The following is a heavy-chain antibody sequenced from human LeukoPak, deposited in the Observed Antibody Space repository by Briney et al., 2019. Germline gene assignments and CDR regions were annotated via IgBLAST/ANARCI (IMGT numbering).Heavy chain of an antibody. Sequence: GASVKVSCKASGYTFTSYDINWVRQATGQGLEWMGWMNPNSGNTGYAQKFQGRVTMTRNTSISTAYMELSSLRSEDTAVYYCALTAAVRDAFDIWGQGTMVTVSS. D-gene: IGHD6-13*01. CDR2: MNPNSGNT. J-gene: IGHJ3*02. CDR1: GYTFTSYD. V-gene: IGHV1-8*01. CDR3: ALTAAVRDAFDI.